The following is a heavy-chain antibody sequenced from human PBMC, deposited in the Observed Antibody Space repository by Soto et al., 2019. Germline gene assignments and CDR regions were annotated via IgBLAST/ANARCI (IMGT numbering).Heavy chain of an antibody. CDR3: ARDGGRECSGGSFYYYYGMDV. J-gene: IGHJ6*02. CDR1: GDTFTSYG. V-gene: IGHV1-18*01. CDR2: LSAYNGNT. D-gene: IGHD2-15*01. Sequence: QVQLVQSGAEVKKPGASVKVSCKASGDTFTSYGISCVRQAPGQWLEWWGWLSAYNGNTKYAQKLQGRVTMTTDTSTGTAYMELRSLRSEDTAVDYCARDGGRECSGGSFYYYYGMDVWGQGTTVTVSS.